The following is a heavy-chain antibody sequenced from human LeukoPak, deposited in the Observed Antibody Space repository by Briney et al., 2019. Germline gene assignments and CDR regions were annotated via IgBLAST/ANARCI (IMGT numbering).Heavy chain of an antibody. D-gene: IGHD3-22*01. CDR3: AREYSSPLEFQHYFDL. Sequence: SETLSLTCSVSGASMNSHYWSWIRQPPGKGLEWIGYIYHKRDTSYNPSLHSRVTLSVDTSKSQFSLKLRSVTAADSAIYYCAREYSSPLEFQHYFDLWGQGIAVTVSS. V-gene: IGHV4-59*11. J-gene: IGHJ4*02. CDR2: IYHKRDT. CDR1: GASMNSHY.